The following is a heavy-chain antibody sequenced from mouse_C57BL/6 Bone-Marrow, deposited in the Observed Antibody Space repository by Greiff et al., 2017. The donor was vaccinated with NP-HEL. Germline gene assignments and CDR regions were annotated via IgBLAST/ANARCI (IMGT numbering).Heavy chain of an antibody. CDR2: IWSGGST. D-gene: IGHD3-2*02. Sequence: VQLQQSGPGLVQPSQSLSITCTVSGFSLTSYGVHWVRQPPGKGLEWLGVIWSGGSTDYNAAFISRLSISKDNSKSQVFFKMNSLQADDTAIYYCAKNQLRLRMNREYYYAMDYWGQGTSVTVSS. CDR1: GFSLTSYG. CDR3: AKNQLRLRMNREYYYAMDY. V-gene: IGHV2-4*01. J-gene: IGHJ4*01.